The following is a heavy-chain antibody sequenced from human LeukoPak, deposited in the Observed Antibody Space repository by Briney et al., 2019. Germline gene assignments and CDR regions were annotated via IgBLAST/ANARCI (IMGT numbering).Heavy chain of an antibody. Sequence: GSLRLSCAASGFMFGTSAMSWVRQAPGKGLEWVSGITQSGRSTFYADSVKGRFTIYSDYSKNVFYLEMASPRVDDTAVYYFSKHTPLPLLRGPIGDWGQGTLVIVSS. D-gene: IGHD3-10*01. V-gene: IGHV3-23*01. CDR3: SKHTPLPLLRGPIGD. CDR1: GFMFGTSA. J-gene: IGHJ4*02. CDR2: ITQSGRST.